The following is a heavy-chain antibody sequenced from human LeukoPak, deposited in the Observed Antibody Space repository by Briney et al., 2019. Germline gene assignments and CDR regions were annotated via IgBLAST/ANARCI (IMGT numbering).Heavy chain of an antibody. J-gene: IGHJ4*02. CDR3: ARKIGGAWDY. Sequence: SETLSLTCTVSGGSISSYYWSWIRQPPGKGLEWIGYIYYSGSTNYNPSLKSRVTISVDTSRNQFSLKLSSVTAADTAVYYCARKIGGAWDYWGQGTLVTISS. D-gene: IGHD3-16*01. V-gene: IGHV4-59*08. CDR2: IYYSGST. CDR1: GGSISSYY.